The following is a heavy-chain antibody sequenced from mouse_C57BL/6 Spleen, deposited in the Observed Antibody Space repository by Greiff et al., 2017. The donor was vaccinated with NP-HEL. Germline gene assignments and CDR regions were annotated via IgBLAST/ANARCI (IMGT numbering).Heavy chain of an antibody. Sequence: QVQLKQSGAELVRPGTSVKMSCKASGYTFTNYWIGWAKQRPGHGLEWIGDIYPGGGYTNYNEKFKGKATLTADKSSSTAYMQFSSLTSEDSAIYYCARRVYGGYFDVWGTGTTVTVSS. CDR3: ARRVYGGYFDV. CDR1: GYTFTNYW. V-gene: IGHV1-63*01. CDR2: IYPGGGYT. J-gene: IGHJ1*03. D-gene: IGHD1-1*01.